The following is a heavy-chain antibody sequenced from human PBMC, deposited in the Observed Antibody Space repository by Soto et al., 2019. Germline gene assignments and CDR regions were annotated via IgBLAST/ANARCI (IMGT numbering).Heavy chain of an antibody. V-gene: IGHV3-30*18. CDR2: ISYDGSNK. D-gene: IGHD3-22*01. Sequence: GGSLRLSCAASGFTFINYGMHWVLQAPGKGLEWVAVISYDGSNKYYADSVKGRFTISRDNSKNTLYLQMNSLRAEDTAVYYCAKDLYYYDSSGYYDSDYWGQGTLVTVSS. CDR3: AKDLYYYDSSGYYDSDY. CDR1: GFTFINYG. J-gene: IGHJ4*02.